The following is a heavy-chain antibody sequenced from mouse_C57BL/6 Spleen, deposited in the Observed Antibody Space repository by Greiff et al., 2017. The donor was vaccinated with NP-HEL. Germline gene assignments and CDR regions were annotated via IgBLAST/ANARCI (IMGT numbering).Heavy chain of an antibody. CDR2: ISYDGSN. D-gene: IGHD1-2*01. Sequence: EVKLMESGPGLVKPSQSLSLTCSVTGYSITSGYYWNWIRQFPGNKLEWMGYISYDGSNNYNPSLKNRISITRDTSKNQFFLKLNSVTTEDTATYYCARGDYYGYSYWGQGTTLTVSS. J-gene: IGHJ2*01. CDR1: GYSITSGYY. CDR3: ARGDYYGYSY. V-gene: IGHV3-6*01.